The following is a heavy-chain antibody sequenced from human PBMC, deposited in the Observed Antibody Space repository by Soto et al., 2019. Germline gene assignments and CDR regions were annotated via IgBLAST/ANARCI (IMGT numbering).Heavy chain of an antibody. D-gene: IGHD6-13*01. J-gene: IGHJ3*02. Sequence: ASVKVSCKASGGTFSSYAISWVRQAPGQGLEWMGGIIPIFGTANYAQKFQGRVTITADESTSTAYMELSSLRSEDTAVYYCAMFYSSTWDLHAFDIWGQGTMVTVSS. CDR1: GGTFSSYA. V-gene: IGHV1-69*13. CDR3: AMFYSSTWDLHAFDI. CDR2: IIPIFGTA.